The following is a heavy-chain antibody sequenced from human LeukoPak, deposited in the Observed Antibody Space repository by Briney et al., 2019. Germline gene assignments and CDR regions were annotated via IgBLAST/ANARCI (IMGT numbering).Heavy chain of an antibody. V-gene: IGHV4-59*12. D-gene: IGHD3-10*01. CDR1: GGSISSYY. J-gene: IGHJ4*02. CDR3: ARDNPYGSGTDY. Sequence: SETLSLTCTVSGGSISSYYWSWIRQPPAKGLEWIGYIYYSGSTNYNPSLKSRVTISVDTSKNQFSLKVNSVTAADTAVYYCARDNPYGSGTDYWGQGTLVTVSS. CDR2: IYYSGST.